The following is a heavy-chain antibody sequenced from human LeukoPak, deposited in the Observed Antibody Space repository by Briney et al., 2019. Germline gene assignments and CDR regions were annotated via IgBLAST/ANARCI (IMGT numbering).Heavy chain of an antibody. V-gene: IGHV4-34*01. D-gene: IGHD3-10*01. CDR2: INHSGST. Sequence: SETLSRTCAVYGGSFSGYYWSWIRQPPGKGLEWIGEINHSGSTNYNPSLKSRVTISVDTSKNQFSLKLSSVTAADTAVYYCARGRIGFGELLSYYFDYWGQGTLVTVSS. J-gene: IGHJ4*02. CDR1: GGSFSGYY. CDR3: ARGRIGFGELLSYYFDY.